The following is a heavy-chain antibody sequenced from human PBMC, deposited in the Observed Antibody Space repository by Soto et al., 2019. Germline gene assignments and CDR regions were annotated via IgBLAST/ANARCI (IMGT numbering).Heavy chain of an antibody. CDR1: GYTFTNYA. CDR2: VNTYNGNP. D-gene: IGHD6-13*01. CDR3: ARDSQYSTSWQRFDS. V-gene: IGHV1-18*01. Sequence: QVQLVQCGGELKKPGASVKVSCKASGYTFTNYAISWVRQAPGRGLEWMGWVNTYNGNPNYAQIFQGRVTMTTDTSKGTAYMELRSLKSDDSAIYYCARDSQYSTSWQRFDSWGQGTLVTVSS. J-gene: IGHJ4*02.